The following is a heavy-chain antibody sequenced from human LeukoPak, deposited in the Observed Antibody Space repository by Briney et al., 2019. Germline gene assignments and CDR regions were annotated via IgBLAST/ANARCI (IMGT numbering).Heavy chain of an antibody. J-gene: IGHJ3*02. CDR1: GYTFTSYA. D-gene: IGHD7-27*01. CDR3: ARLKTGVKEGGAFDI. Sequence: ASVKVSCKASGYTFTSYAMHWVRQSPGQRLEWMGWINAGNGNTKYSQKFQGRVTITRDTSASTAYMELSSLRSEDTAVYYCARLKTGVKEGGAFDIWGQGTMVTVSS. V-gene: IGHV1-3*01. CDR2: INAGNGNT.